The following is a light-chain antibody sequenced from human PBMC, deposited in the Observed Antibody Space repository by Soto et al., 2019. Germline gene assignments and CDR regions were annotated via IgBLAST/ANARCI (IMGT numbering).Light chain of an antibody. CDR3: QQYHTWPPSTT. V-gene: IGKV3D-15*03. CDR1: QTVSSH. CDR2: HTS. J-gene: IGKJ5*01. Sequence: EVIMTQSPATLSVSPGERATLSCRASQTVSSHLAWYQQKNGQAPRLLIYHTSIRATGIPARFSGSGFGTEFILTISTLQSEDLAVYYGQQYHTWPPSTTFGQGTRLEIK.